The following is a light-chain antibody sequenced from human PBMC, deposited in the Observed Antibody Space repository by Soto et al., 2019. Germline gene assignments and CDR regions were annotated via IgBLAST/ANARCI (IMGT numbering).Light chain of an antibody. CDR3: QQYNSWPSRT. CDR2: DSS. V-gene: IGKV3-15*01. CDR1: QGIGST. Sequence: EIVLTQSPAALSVSPGERVTLSCRASQGIGSTLAWYQQKPGQTPRLLIYDSSTRAIGIPTRFTGSRSGTEFTLTINGLQSEDFAVYYCQQYNSWPSRTFGQGTKVDIK. J-gene: IGKJ1*01.